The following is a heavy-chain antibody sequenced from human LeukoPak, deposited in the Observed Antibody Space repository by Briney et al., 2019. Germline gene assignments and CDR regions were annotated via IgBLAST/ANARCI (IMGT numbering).Heavy chain of an antibody. CDR2: INPNSGGT. D-gene: IGHD3-22*01. CDR1: GYTLTELS. CDR3: AREYYYDSSGYDY. Sequence: ASVKVSCKVSGYTLTELSMHWVRQAPGKGLEWMGWINPNSGGTNYAQKFQGRVTMTRDTSISTAYMELSRLRSDDTAVYYCAREYYYDSSGYDYWGQGTLVTVSS. V-gene: IGHV1-2*02. J-gene: IGHJ4*02.